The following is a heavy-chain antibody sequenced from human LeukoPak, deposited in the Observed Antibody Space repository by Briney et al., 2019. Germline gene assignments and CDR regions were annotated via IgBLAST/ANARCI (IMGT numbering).Heavy chain of an antibody. J-gene: IGHJ4*02. CDR1: GGSISSSNW. V-gene: IGHV4-4*02. CDR3: ARQGGYSSSWYFDY. CDR2: IYHSGST. D-gene: IGHD6-13*01. Sequence: PSGTLSLTCAVSGGSISSSNWWSWVRQPPGKGLEWIGEIYHSGSTYYNPSLKSRVTISVDTSKNQFSLKLSSVTAADTAVYYCARQGGYSSSWYFDYWGQGTLVTVSS.